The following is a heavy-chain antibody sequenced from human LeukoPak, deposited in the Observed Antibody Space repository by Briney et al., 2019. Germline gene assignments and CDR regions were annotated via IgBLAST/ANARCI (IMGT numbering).Heavy chain of an antibody. Sequence: GRSLRLSCAASGFTFSSDGIHCVRQAPGKGLEWVAVIWYDGSNKYYADSVKGRFTISRDNSKNTLYLQMNSLRAEDTAVYYCARDIGEWGQGTLVTVSS. CDR2: IWYDGSNK. CDR1: GFTFSSDG. D-gene: IGHD2-21*01. V-gene: IGHV3-33*01. J-gene: IGHJ4*02. CDR3: ARDIGE.